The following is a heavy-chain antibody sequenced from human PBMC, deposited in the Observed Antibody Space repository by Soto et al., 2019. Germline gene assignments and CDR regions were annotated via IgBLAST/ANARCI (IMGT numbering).Heavy chain of an antibody. CDR3: AKITRS. CDR1: GLRFGSSA. Sequence: EGQLLESGGGLVQPGGSLRLSCAASGLRFGSSAMMWVRQAPGKGLEWISSITGDGKATYYADSVKGRFTISRDISTNTVYLQMNSLRAEDTATYFCAKITRSWGQGTLVTVSS. CDR2: ITGDGKAT. V-gene: IGHV3-23*01. D-gene: IGHD3-3*01. J-gene: IGHJ5*02.